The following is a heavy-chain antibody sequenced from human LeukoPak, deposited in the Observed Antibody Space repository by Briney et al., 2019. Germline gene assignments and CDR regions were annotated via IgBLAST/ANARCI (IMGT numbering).Heavy chain of an antibody. V-gene: IGHV4-39*01. D-gene: IGHD2-2*01. CDR3: ARVVPAAMYYYYYYTDV. J-gene: IGHJ6*03. CDR2: IYYSGST. Sequence: SETLSLTCTVSGGSISSSSYYWGWIRQPPGKGLEWIGSIYYSGSTYYNPSLKSRVTISVDTSKNQFSLKLSSVTAADTAVYYCARVVPAAMYYYYYYTDVWGKGTTVTVSS. CDR1: GGSISSSSYY.